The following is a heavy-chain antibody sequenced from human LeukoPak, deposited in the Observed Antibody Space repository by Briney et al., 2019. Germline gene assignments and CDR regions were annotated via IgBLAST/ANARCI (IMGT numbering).Heavy chain of an antibody. CDR2: IWSDGNNK. Sequence: GGSLSLSCAVSGFTFSTYGMQWVRHAPGKGLVWVAVIWSDGNNKFYADSVRGRFTFSRDNSKNILALHINGISAEDRVFYYCGKDRSPYDAFELWRERPRVTVSS. CDR3: GKDRSPYDAFEL. J-gene: IGHJ3*01. CDR1: GFTFSTYG. V-gene: IGHV3-33*06.